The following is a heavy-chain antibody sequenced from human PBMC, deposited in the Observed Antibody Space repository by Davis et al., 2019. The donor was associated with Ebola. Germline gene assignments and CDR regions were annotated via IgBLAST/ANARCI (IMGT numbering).Heavy chain of an antibody. CDR1: GYTFTSYG. V-gene: IGHV1-18*01. J-gene: IGHJ6*02. CDR3: ARVGYCSSTSCYSPYYYYYYGMDV. CDR2: ISAYNGNT. D-gene: IGHD2-2*01. Sequence: ASVKVSCKASGYTFTSYGISWVRQAPGQGLEWMGWISAYNGNTNYAQKLQGRVTMTTNTSTSTAYMALRSLRSDDTAVYYCARVGYCSSTSCYSPYYYYYYGMDVWGQGTTVTVSS.